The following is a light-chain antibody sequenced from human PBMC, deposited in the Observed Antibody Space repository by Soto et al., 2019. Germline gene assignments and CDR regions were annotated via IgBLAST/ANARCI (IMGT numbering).Light chain of an antibody. CDR3: SSAISSTTRI. Sequence: QSVLTQPASVPGSPGQSITISCTGTSSDVGGYKYVSWYQQHPGKAPKLMIYDVSNRPSGVSHRFSGSKSGDTASLTISGLQAEDEADYYCSSAISSTTRIFGTGTKVTVL. V-gene: IGLV2-14*03. J-gene: IGLJ1*01. CDR2: DVS. CDR1: SSDVGGYKY.